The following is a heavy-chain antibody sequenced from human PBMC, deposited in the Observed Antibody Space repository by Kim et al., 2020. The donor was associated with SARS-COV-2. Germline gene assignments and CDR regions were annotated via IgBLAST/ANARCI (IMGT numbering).Heavy chain of an antibody. Sequence: SETLSLTCTVSGGSISSYYWSWIRQPPGKGLEWIGYIYYSGSTNYNPSLKSRVTISVDTSKNQFSLKLSSVTAADTAVYYCARHKATLYYDSSGYYPNFDYWGQGTLVTVSS. D-gene: IGHD3-22*01. CDR2: IYYSGST. CDR3: ARHKATLYYDSSGYYPNFDY. CDR1: GGSISSYY. J-gene: IGHJ4*02. V-gene: IGHV4-59*08.